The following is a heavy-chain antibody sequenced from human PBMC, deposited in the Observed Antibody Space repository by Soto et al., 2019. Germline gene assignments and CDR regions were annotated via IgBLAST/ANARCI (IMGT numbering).Heavy chain of an antibody. CDR3: AREYGNYGPDY. V-gene: IGHV1-18*01. J-gene: IGHJ4*02. CDR1: GYTFTTYG. Sequence: QVQVVQSGAEVKKPGASVKVSCKASGYTFTTYGIDWVRQAPGQGLEWLGWISGYNGNTNYAQKLQGRVTMTSDTSTNTAYMEFRSLRSDDTAVDYCAREYGNYGPDYWGQGTLVTVSS. D-gene: IGHD4-17*01. CDR2: ISGYNGNT.